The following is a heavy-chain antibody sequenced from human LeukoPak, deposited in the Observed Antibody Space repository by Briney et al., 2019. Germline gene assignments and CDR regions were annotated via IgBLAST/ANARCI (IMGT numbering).Heavy chain of an antibody. V-gene: IGHV4-39*01. CDR2: IYYSGST. Sequence: SETLSLTCTVSGGSISSDSYYWAWIRQPPGKGLEWIASIYYSGSTYYNPSLKSRVTISVDTSRNQFSLKLSSVTAADTAVYYCARGRYGGNSRNFGAGGRTYYFDYWGQGTLVTVSS. CDR1: GGSISSDSYY. D-gene: IGHD4-23*01. CDR3: ARGRYGGNSRNFGAGGRTYYFDY. J-gene: IGHJ4*02.